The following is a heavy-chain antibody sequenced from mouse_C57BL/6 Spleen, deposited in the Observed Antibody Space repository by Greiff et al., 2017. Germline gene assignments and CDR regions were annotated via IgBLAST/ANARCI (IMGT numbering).Heavy chain of an antibody. J-gene: IGHJ2*01. Sequence: VQLQQSGAELVRPGASVTLSCKASGYTFTDYEMHWVKQTPVHGLEWIGAIDPETGGTAYNQKFKGQAILTADKSSSTAYMELRSLTSEDSAVYYCTIPNYYYGSSPVDYWGKGTTLTVSS. D-gene: IGHD1-1*01. CDR1: GYTFTDYE. CDR2: IDPETGGT. CDR3: TIPNYYYGSSPVDY. V-gene: IGHV1-15*01.